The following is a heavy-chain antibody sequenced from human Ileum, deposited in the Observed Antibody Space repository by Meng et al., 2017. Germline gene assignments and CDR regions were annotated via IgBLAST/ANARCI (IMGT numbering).Heavy chain of an antibody. CDR1: GFTVSVNY. J-gene: IGHJ5*02. V-gene: IGHV3-66*01. CDR3: AKSVNFDAGGYYP. D-gene: IGHD3-22*01. CDR2: IYVDGRT. Sequence: VPLVESGGGLVQPWGSLRLSCAASGFTVSVNYMSWVRQAPGKGLEWVSCIYVDGRTYYADSVKGRFTIFRDSSKNTLYLQMNSLRAEDTAVYYCAKSVNFDAGGYYPWGQGTLVTVSS.